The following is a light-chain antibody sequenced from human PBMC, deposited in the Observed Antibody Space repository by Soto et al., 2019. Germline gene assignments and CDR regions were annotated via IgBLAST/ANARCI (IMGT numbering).Light chain of an antibody. CDR3: QQYFCSSWP. J-gene: IGKJ1*01. CDR2: DAS. CDR1: HGISTY. Sequence: DIQMTQSPSTLSASIGDRVTFTCRASHGISTYLAWYQRIPGKAPKLLMYDASTLERGVPSRFSGSGYGTDFTLTISSLQPDDFATYLCQQYFCSSWPFGQGTTVEIK. V-gene: IGKV1-5*01.